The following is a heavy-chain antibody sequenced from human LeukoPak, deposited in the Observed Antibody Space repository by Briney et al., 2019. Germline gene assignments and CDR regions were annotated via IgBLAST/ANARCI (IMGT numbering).Heavy chain of an antibody. D-gene: IGHD1-26*01. CDR2: VSGKSRAI. V-gene: IGHV3-48*01. J-gene: IGHJ4*02. CDR1: GFTFSDYG. Sequence: GGSLRLSCAASGFTFSDYGINWVRQAPGKGLEWLSFVSGKSRAIYYADSVKGRFTISRDNSKNTLYLQMNSLRAEDTTVYYCARDLWDPFDYWGQGTLVTVSS. CDR3: ARDLWDPFDY.